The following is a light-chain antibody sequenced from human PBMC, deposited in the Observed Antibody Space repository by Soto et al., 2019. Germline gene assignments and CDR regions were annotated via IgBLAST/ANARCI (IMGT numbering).Light chain of an antibody. J-gene: IGKJ3*01. V-gene: IGKV1-39*01. CDR1: QSISSY. CDR3: QQSYSTPIA. CDR2: AAS. Sequence: EIQMTQSPSSMSASVGGTVTITCLASQSISSYLNWYQQKPGKAPKLLIYAASSLQSGVPSRFSGSGSGTDFTLTISSLQPEDFATYYCQQSYSTPIAFGPGTKVDI.